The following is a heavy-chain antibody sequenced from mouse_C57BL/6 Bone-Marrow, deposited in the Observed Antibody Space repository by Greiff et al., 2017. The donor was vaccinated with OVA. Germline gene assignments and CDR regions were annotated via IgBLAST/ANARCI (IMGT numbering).Heavy chain of an antibody. CDR3: AGEYYGSLWFAY. CDR2: ISYSGSN. CDR1: GYSITSGYV. D-gene: IGHD1-1*01. Sequence: EVQGVESGPGLVKPSQSLSLTCTVTGYSITSGYVWLWIRHFPGNKLEWMGYISYSGSNHYNPSLKSRISITLDTSKNTFFLKLNSVTTEDTATDYSAGEYYGSLWFAYWGQGTRVTVSA. V-gene: IGHV3-1*01. J-gene: IGHJ3*01.